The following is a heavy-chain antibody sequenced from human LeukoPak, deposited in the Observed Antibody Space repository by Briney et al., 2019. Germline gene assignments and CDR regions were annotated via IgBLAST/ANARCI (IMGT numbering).Heavy chain of an antibody. CDR2: INSDGSST. CDR3: ARGDYYDSSGYHDY. CDR1: GFTFSSYW. V-gene: IGHV3-74*01. D-gene: IGHD3-22*01. Sequence: GGXXRLSCAASGFTFSSYWMHWVRQAPGKGLVWVSRINSDGSSTSYADSVKGRFTISRDNAKNTLYLQMNSLRAEDTAVYYCARGDYYDSSGYHDYWGQGTLVTVSS. J-gene: IGHJ4*02.